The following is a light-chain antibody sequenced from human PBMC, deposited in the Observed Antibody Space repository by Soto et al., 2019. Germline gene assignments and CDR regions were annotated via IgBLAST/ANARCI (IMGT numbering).Light chain of an antibody. V-gene: IGLV2-11*01. J-gene: IGLJ3*02. CDR1: SSDVGGYNY. CDR3: CSYAGSYTWV. CDR2: DVT. Sequence: QSALTQPRSVSESPGQSVTISCTGTSSDVGGYNYVSWYQQHPGKAPKLMIYDVTKRPSGVPDRFSGSNSGNTTSLTISGLQAEDEADYYCCSYAGSYTWVFGGGTKVTVL.